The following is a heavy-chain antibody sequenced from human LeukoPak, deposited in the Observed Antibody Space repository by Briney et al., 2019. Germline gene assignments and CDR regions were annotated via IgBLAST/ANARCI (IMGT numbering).Heavy chain of an antibody. CDR3: ARAAGTYYEGGIDY. D-gene: IGHD6-13*01. J-gene: IGHJ4*02. Sequence: GGSLRLSCAASGFTFSNYGMHWVRQAAGKGLEWVAVISHDGENEYYVDSVKGRFSISRDNWETTLHLRMNSLRHEDTAVYYCARAAGTYYEGGIDYWGQGTLVTVSS. CDR1: GFTFSNYG. CDR2: ISHDGENE. V-gene: IGHV3-30*03.